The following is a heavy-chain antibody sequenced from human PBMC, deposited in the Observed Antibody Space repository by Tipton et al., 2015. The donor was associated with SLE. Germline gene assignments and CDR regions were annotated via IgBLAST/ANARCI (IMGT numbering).Heavy chain of an antibody. Sequence: TLSLTCTVSGASVSSSSDYWGWLRQPPGKGLEWVETVHYSGSMYSNPSLRSRVTISLDRSKNQFSLKLTSVTAADTAVYFCARGLDRAKTGYWGQGTLVTVSS. CDR3: ARGLDRAKTGY. V-gene: IGHV4-39*07. J-gene: IGHJ4*02. CDR1: GASVSSSSDY. CDR2: VHYSGSM. D-gene: IGHD1-14*01.